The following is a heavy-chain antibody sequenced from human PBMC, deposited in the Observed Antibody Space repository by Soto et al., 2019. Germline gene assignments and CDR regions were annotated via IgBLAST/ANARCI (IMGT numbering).Heavy chain of an antibody. CDR1: EATSASPV. J-gene: IGHJ6*02. D-gene: IGHD3-16*02. CDR2: IVPSLDTT. Sequence: QVTLLNSGTEGRRPGSSGRASGKALEATSASPVLSWLRQAPGKGLEWMGMIVPSLDTTNYAQKFQARVTITADEVTSTAYMELRSLRSEDTAVYYCARWPQPRYTADPYAVDVWGQGTRVIVSS. CDR3: ARWPQPRYTADPYAVDV. V-gene: IGHV1-69*11.